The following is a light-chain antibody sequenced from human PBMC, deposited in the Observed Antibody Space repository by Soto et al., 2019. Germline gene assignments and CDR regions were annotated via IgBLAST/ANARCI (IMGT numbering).Light chain of an antibody. CDR1: QSVSSSY. J-gene: IGKJ2*01. Sequence: EIVLTQSPGALSLSPGERATLSCRASQSVSSSYLAWYQQKPGQAPRLLIYAASSRATGIPDRFSGSGSGTEFTLTISRLEPEDFALYYCQQFGSSSYTFGQGTKLEIK. CDR3: QQFGSSSYT. CDR2: AAS. V-gene: IGKV3-20*01.